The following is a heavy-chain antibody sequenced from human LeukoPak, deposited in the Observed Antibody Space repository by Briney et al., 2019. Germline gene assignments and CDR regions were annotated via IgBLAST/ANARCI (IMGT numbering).Heavy chain of an antibody. D-gene: IGHD2-2*01. CDR3: ARQNFYRYCRSTSCYRPYYYYYMDV. V-gene: IGHV4-34*01. CDR1: GGSFSGYY. J-gene: IGHJ6*03. Sequence: SETLSLTCAVYGGSFSGYYWSWIRQPPGKGLEWIGEINHSGSTNYNPSLKSRVTISVDTSKNQFSLKLSSVTAAVTTVYYCARQNFYRYCRSTSCYRPYYYYYMDVWGKGTTVTISS. CDR2: INHSGST.